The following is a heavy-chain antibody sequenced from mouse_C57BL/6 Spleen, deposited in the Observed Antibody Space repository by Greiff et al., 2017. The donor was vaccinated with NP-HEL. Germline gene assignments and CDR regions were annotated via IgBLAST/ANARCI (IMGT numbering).Heavy chain of an antibody. Sequence: VQLQQSGPELVKPGASAKISCKASGYAFSSSWMNWVKQRPGKGLEWIGRIYPGDGDTNYNGKFKGKATLTADKSSSTAYMQLSSLTSEDSAVYFCAREKLGPFAYWGQGTLVTVSA. V-gene: IGHV1-82*01. D-gene: IGHD4-1*01. CDR3: AREKLGPFAY. CDR2: IYPGDGDT. J-gene: IGHJ3*01. CDR1: GYAFSSSW.